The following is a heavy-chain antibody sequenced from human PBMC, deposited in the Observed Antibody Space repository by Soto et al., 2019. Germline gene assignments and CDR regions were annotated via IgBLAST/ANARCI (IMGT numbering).Heavy chain of an antibody. CDR3: AKDMGIYYDISHYYSDYYYVLDF. D-gene: IGHD3-22*01. Sequence: GGSLRLCCAASGFTVDDYIMQWVRQAPGKGLEWVSLISWDGDSTYYADSVKGRFTISRDNSKTSLYLQMNSLRTEDTALYYCAKDMGIYYDISHYYSDYYYVLDFWGQGTTATVSS. J-gene: IGHJ6*02. CDR2: ISWDGDST. CDR1: GFTVDDYI. V-gene: IGHV3-43*01.